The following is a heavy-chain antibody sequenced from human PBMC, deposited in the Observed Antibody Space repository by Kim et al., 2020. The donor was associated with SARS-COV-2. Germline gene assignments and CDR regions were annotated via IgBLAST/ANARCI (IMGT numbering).Heavy chain of an antibody. CDR3: ARDRNVDTAIYYYGMDV. D-gene: IGHD5-18*01. V-gene: IGHV3-30*04. Sequence: GGSLRLSCAASGFTFSSYAMHWVRQAPGKGLEWVAAISYDGSNKYYADSVKGRFTISRDNSKNTLYLQMNSLRAEDTAVYYCARDRNVDTAIYYYGMDVWGKGTTATASS. CDR2: ISYDGSNK. J-gene: IGHJ6*04. CDR1: GFTFSSYA.